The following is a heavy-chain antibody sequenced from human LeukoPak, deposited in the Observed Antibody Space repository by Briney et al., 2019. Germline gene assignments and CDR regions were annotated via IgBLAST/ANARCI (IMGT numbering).Heavy chain of an antibody. CDR2: FDPEDGET. J-gene: IGHJ6*02. D-gene: IGHD6-19*01. CDR3: ATATTIAVARYYSMDV. V-gene: IGHV1-24*01. CDR1: GYTLTELS. Sequence: ASVKVSCKVSGYTLTELSMHWVRQAPGKGLEWMGGFDPEDGETIYAQKFQGRVTMTEDTSTDTAYMELSSLRSEDTAVYYCATATTIAVARYYSMDVWGQGTTVTVSS.